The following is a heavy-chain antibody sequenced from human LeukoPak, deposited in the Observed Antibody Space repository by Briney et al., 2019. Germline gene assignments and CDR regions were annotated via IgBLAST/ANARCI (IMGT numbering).Heavy chain of an antibody. J-gene: IGHJ3*02. D-gene: IGHD4-17*01. CDR1: GFTVSSYW. V-gene: IGHV3-7*01. CDR2: IKEDGGEK. Sequence: PGGSLRLSCAASGFTVSSYWMSWVRQAPGKGLEWVATIKEDGGEKYYVDSVKGRVTISRDSAKNSLFLQMNSLRAEDTAVYYCAREEYGDSHAFDIWGQGTMVTVSS. CDR3: AREEYGDSHAFDI.